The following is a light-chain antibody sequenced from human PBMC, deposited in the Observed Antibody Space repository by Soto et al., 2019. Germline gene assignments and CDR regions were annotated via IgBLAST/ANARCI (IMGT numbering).Light chain of an antibody. J-gene: IGKJ1*01. Sequence: VLTQAPTSVALAPGERASGCRSANQSVSSNLAWYQQKPGQAPRLLIYGASTRATGIPARFSGSGSGTEFTLTVSRPRYADFAVHYCQQYTNWPEPLGEGTKVDIK. CDR2: GAS. V-gene: IGKV3-15*01. CDR1: QSVSSN. CDR3: QQYTNWPEP.